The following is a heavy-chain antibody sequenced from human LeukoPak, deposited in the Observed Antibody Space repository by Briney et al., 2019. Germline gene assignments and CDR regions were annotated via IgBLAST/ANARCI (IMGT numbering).Heavy chain of an antibody. J-gene: IGHJ6*03. V-gene: IGHV3-23*01. Sequence: GGSPRLSCAASGFTFSTYAMSWVRQIPGKGLEWVSAISGSDDGTYYADSVKGRFTISRDNSRNTLYLQMNTLRAEDTAVYYCARDLAVAGTSYYYYMDVWGKGTTVTVSS. CDR2: ISGSDDGT. CDR1: GFTFSTYA. D-gene: IGHD6-19*01. CDR3: ARDLAVAGTSYYYYMDV.